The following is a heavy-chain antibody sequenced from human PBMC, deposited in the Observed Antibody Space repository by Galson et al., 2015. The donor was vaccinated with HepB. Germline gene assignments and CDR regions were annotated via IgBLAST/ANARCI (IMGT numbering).Heavy chain of an antibody. CDR3: VRQAYDNTELGALDY. V-gene: IGHV5-10-1*01. J-gene: IGHJ4*02. CDR1: GYSFTTSW. D-gene: IGHD3-22*01. CDR2: IYPSDSYT. Sequence: QSGAEVKKPGESLRISCKGSGYSFTTSWINWVRQMPGKGLEWMGRIYPSDSYTNYSPSFQGHVTISTDKSISTAYLQSSSLKASDTAVYYCVRQAYDNTELGALDYWGQGTLVTVSS.